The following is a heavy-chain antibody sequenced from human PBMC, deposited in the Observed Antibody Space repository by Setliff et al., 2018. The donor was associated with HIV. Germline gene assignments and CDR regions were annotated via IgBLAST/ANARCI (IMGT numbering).Heavy chain of an antibody. D-gene: IGHD6-19*01. Sequence: SETLSLTCSVSGGSISTYHWSWIRQPPGKGLEWIGYIYKSGSTNYSPSLKSRVTISPGTSKNHFSLRLSHVTAADTAVYYCARQGAVTGHSFDYWGQGALVTVSS. V-gene: IGHV4-59*08. CDR2: IYKSGST. CDR3: ARQGAVTGHSFDY. J-gene: IGHJ4*02. CDR1: GGSISTYH.